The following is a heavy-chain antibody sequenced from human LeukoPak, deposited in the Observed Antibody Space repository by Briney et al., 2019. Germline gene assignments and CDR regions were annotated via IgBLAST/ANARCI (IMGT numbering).Heavy chain of an antibody. CDR2: IYHSGST. V-gene: IGHV4-30-2*01. CDR3: ARSMWFGELPDY. Sequence: PSETLSLTCTVSGGSISSGGYYWSWIRQPPGKGLEWIGYIYHSGSTYYNPSLKSRVTISVDRSKNQLSLKLSSVTAADTAVYYCARSMWFGELPDYWGQGTLVTVSS. J-gene: IGHJ4*02. CDR1: GGSISSGGYY. D-gene: IGHD3-10*01.